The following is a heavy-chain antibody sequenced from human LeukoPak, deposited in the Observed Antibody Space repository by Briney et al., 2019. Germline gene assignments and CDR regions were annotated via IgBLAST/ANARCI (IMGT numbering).Heavy chain of an antibody. CDR3: ARDLQQQLVPMGY. CDR2: IIPIFGTA. D-gene: IGHD6-13*01. Sequence: GASVKVSCKASGGTFSSYAISWVRQAPGQGLEWMGGIIPIFGTANYAQKFQGRVTITADESTSTAYMELSSLRSEDTAVYYCARDLQQQLVPMGYWGQGTLVTVSS. J-gene: IGHJ4*02. CDR1: GGTFSSYA. V-gene: IGHV1-69*13.